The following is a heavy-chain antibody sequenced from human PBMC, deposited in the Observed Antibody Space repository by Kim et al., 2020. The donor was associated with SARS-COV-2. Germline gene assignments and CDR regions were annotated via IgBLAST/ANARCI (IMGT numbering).Heavy chain of an antibody. CDR1: GGSISSYY. J-gene: IGHJ6*02. CDR3: ARDAEQWPITGSSYYYGMDG. Sequence: SETLSLTCTVSGGSISSYYWSWIRQPPGKGLEWIGYIYYSGSTNYNPSLKSRVTISVDTSKNQFSLKLSSVTAAATAVYYCARDAEQWPITGSSYYYGMDGRGQGTTLTVSS. D-gene: IGHD6-19*01. CDR2: IYYSGST. V-gene: IGHV4-59*13.